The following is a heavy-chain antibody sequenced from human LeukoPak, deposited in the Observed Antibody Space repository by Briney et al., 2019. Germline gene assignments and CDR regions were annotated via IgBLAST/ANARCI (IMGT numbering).Heavy chain of an antibody. D-gene: IGHD3-3*01. V-gene: IGHV3-53*01. Sequence: PGGSLRLSCAASGFTVSSNYMSWVRQAPGKGLEWVSVIYSGGSTYYADSVKGRFTISRDNSKNTLYLQMNSLRAEDTAVYYCARDRRAGFFDAFDIWGQGTMVTVSS. CDR2: IYSGGST. CDR1: GFTVSSNY. CDR3: ARDRRAGFFDAFDI. J-gene: IGHJ3*02.